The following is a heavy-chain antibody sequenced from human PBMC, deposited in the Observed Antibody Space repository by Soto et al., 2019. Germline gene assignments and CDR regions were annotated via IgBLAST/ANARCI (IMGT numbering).Heavy chain of an antibody. CDR1: GGTFSSYA. Sequence: EASVKVSCKASGGTFSSYAISWVRQAPGQGLEWMGGIIPIFGTANYAQKFQGRVTITADESTSTAYMELSSLRSEDTAVYYCARDTTTYSGYDYGRSAPFDYWGQGTLVTVSS. D-gene: IGHD5-12*01. CDR3: ARDTTTYSGYDYGRSAPFDY. CDR2: IIPIFGTA. J-gene: IGHJ4*02. V-gene: IGHV1-69*13.